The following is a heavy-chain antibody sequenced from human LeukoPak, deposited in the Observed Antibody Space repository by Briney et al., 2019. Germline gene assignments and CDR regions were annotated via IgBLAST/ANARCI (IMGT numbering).Heavy chain of an antibody. CDR3: AKDTTMIVVALPGY. V-gene: IGHV3-30*18. J-gene: IGHJ4*02. D-gene: IGHD3-22*01. CDR1: GFTFSSYG. CDR2: ISYDGSNK. Sequence: GRSLRLSCAASGFTFSSYGMHWVRQAPGKGLEWVAVISYDGSNKYYADSVKGRFTISRDNSKNTLYLQMNSLRDEDTAVHYCAKDTTMIVVALPGYWGQGTLVTVSS.